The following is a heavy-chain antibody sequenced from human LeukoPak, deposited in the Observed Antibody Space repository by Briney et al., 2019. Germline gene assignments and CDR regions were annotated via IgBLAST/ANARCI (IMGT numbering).Heavy chain of an antibody. CDR3: ARVHLRFLLRANWFDP. CDR1: GGSISSGGYY. J-gene: IGHJ5*02. Sequence: PSETLSLTCTVSGGSISSGGYYWSWIRQHPGKGLEWIGEINHSGSTNYNPSLKSRVTIPVDTSKNQFSLKLSSVTAADTAVYYCARVHLRFLLRANWFDPWGQGTLVTVSS. V-gene: IGHV4-31*03. D-gene: IGHD3-3*01. CDR2: INHSGST.